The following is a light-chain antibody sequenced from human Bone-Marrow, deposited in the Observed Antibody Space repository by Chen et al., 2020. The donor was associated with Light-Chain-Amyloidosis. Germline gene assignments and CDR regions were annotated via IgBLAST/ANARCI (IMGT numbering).Light chain of an antibody. CDR1: SSDVGDDNH. V-gene: IGLV2-14*01. J-gene: IGLJ1*01. CDR2: EVT. CDR3: SSYTITNTLV. Sequence: QSDLTQPASVSGSPGQSITISGTGTSSDVGDDNHVSWYQQHPDKAPKLMIYEVTNRPSWVPDRVSGSKSDNTASLTISGLQTEDAADYFCSSYTITNTLVFGSGTRVTVL.